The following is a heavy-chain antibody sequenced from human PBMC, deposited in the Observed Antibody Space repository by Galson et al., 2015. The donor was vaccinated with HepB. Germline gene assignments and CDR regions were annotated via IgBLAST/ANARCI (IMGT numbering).Heavy chain of an antibody. CDR1: AYNFNTYW. Sequence: QSGAEVKKPGESLKISCKGPAYNFNTYWIGWVRQMTGRGLEWVAIIHPEDSDTRYSPSLQGQVTISADKSISTAYLQWNSLKASDTAIYYCARRTYQIHQDFNWFDPWGQGTLVTVSS. V-gene: IGHV5-51*03. CDR3: ARRTYQIHQDFNWFDP. D-gene: IGHD2-2*01. CDR2: IHPEDSDT. J-gene: IGHJ5*02.